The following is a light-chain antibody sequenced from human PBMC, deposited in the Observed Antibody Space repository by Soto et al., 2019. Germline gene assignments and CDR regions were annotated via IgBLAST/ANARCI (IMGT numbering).Light chain of an antibody. CDR2: AAS. CDR1: QSLSNY. J-gene: IGKJ3*01. Sequence: IQMTQSPSSLSASVGDRVTITCRASQSLSNYLNWYQQKPGKAAKLLIDAASSLQSGAPSRFSGSGSGKDFTLSIGTLQRKDFGTYYWQQSYTTPFTFSPGTKVGI. CDR3: QQSYTTPFT. V-gene: IGKV1-39*01.